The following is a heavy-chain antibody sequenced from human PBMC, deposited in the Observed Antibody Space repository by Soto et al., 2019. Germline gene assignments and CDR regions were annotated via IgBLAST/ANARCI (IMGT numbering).Heavy chain of an antibody. J-gene: IGHJ4*02. D-gene: IGHD4-4*01. CDR1: GGSFSGYY. V-gene: IGHV4-34*01. Sequence: SETLSLTCAVYGGSFSGYYWSWIRQPPGKGLEWIGEINHSESTNYNPSLKSRVTISVDTSKNQFSLKLSSVTAADTAVYYCARGLVRYSNYYFDYWGQGTLVTVSS. CDR3: ARGLVRYSNYYFDY. CDR2: INHSEST.